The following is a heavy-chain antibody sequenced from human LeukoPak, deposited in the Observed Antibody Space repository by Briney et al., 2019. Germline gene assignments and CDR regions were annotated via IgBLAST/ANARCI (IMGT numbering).Heavy chain of an antibody. V-gene: IGHV3-23*01. CDR2: ISGGGGTT. Sequence: GGSLRLSCAASGFTFSNLAMSWVRQAQGRGLKWAQPISGGGGTTYYADSVKGRFTISRDNSRNTLYLQMNSLRAEDTAVYYCAKDLGDIVIVPATRALDYWGQGTLVTVSS. CDR3: AKDLGDIVIVPATRALDY. D-gene: IGHD2-2*01. J-gene: IGHJ4*02. CDR1: GFTFSNLA.